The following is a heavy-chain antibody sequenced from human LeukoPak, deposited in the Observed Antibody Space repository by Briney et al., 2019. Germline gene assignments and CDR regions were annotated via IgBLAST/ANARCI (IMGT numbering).Heavy chain of an antibody. Sequence: GGSLRLSCAASGFTFSSYAMSWVRQAPGKGLEWVSAIGGSGGSTYYADSVKGRFTISRDNSKNTLYLQMNSLRAEDTAVYYCAKCGAVAGTFFDYWGQGTLVTVSS. V-gene: IGHV3-23*01. J-gene: IGHJ4*02. CDR1: GFTFSSYA. D-gene: IGHD6-19*01. CDR3: AKCGAVAGTFFDY. CDR2: IGGSGGST.